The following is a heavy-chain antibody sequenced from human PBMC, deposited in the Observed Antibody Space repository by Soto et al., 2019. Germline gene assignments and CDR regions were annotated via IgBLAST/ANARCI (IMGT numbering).Heavy chain of an antibody. V-gene: IGHV4-39*06. J-gene: IGHJ5*02. D-gene: IGHD6-19*01. CDR3: ARMYSSGSGWFHP. CDR2: FYSSGSI. Sequence: SETLSLTGFVSGYSITAGGYYWSWIRRHPGKGLEWIGSFYSSGSIIYNPSLRSRVSISGDTSSNQFPMSLTSVTAADTARYYCARMYSSGSGWFHPWGQGTLVTVSS. CDR1: GYSITAGGYY.